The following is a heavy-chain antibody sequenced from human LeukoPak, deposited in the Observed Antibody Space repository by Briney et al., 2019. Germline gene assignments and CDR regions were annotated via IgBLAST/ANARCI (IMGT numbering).Heavy chain of an antibody. J-gene: IGHJ6*02. CDR3: ARDRPSGSGSSFSLGMDV. CDR1: GDSISSYY. Sequence: SETLSLTCTVSGDSISSYYWSWIRQPPGKGLEWIGYIYYSGSTKYNPSLKSRVTVSLDTSKSQFSLKLNSVTAADTAVYYCARDRPSGSGSSFSLGMDVWAKGPRSPSP. D-gene: IGHD3-10*01. CDR2: IYYSGST. V-gene: IGHV4-59*01.